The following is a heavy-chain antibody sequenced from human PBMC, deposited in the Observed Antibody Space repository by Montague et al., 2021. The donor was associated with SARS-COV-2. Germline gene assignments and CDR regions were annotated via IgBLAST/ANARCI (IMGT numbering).Heavy chain of an antibody. CDR2: ISYSGST. V-gene: IGHV4-39*07. D-gene: IGHD3-10*01. Sequence: SETLSLTCTVSGVVILSSSHFWGSFDHPSRQRLEWIGTISYSGSTYYSPSLKSRVIISADTSKNQFSLNLRSVTAADTAVYFCGLGRGFAVGNHYYYSYGLDVWGQGTTVTVSS. J-gene: IGHJ6*02. CDR3: GLGRGFAVGNHYYYSYGLDV. CDR1: GVVILSSSHF.